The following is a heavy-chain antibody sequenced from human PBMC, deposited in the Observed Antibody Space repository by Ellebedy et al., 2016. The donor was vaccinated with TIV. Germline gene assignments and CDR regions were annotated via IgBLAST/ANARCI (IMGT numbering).Heavy chain of an antibody. D-gene: IGHD1-26*01. CDR1: GFTFSRYA. CDR2: ITGSGAGT. V-gene: IGHV3-23*01. CDR3: AKLQVGATNYFDY. Sequence: GESLKISXAASGFTFSRYAMSWVRQAPGKGLEWVSGITGSGAGTYYADSVKGRFTISRDNSKNTLYLQMNSLRAEDTAVYYCAKLQVGATNYFDYWGQGTLVTVSS. J-gene: IGHJ4*02.